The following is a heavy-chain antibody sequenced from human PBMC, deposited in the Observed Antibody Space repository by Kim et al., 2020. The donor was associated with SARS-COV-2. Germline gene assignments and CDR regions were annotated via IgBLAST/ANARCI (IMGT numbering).Heavy chain of an antibody. Sequence: GGSLRLSCAASGFTFSSYWMHWVRQAPGKGLVWVSRINSDGRSTSYADSVKGRFTISRDNAKHTLYLQMNTLRAEDTAVYYCAREGAPGAFGGVIVYWGQGTLVTVSS. J-gene: IGHJ4*02. CDR3: AREGAPGAFGGVIVY. V-gene: IGHV3-74*01. D-gene: IGHD3-16*02. CDR1: GFTFSSYW. CDR2: INSDGRST.